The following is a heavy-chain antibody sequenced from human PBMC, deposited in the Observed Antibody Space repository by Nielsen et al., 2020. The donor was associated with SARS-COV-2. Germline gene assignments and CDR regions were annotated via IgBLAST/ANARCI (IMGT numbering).Heavy chain of an antibody. CDR3: VRAPATIFGVLIRLES. CDR1: GEPLSSGSYS. Sequence: LRLSCAVSGEPLSSGSYSWSWIRQAPGKTLEWIGYVYTDGGTNYNPSLKSRVTTSLDTSKNQFSLRMTSVTAADTAIYYCVRAPATIFGVLIRLESWGPGALVTVSS. D-gene: IGHD3-3*01. V-gene: IGHV4-30-4*07. J-gene: IGHJ4*02. CDR2: VYTDGGT.